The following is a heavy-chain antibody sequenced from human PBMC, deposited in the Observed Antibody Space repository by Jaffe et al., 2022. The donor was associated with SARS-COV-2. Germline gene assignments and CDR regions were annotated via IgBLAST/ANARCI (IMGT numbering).Heavy chain of an antibody. J-gene: IGHJ4*02. Sequence: EVQLLESGGGLVQPGGSLRLSCATSGFTFSSYAMSWVRQAPGKGLQWVSSISGSGGSSYYSDSVKGRFTISRDNSKNTLYLQLNSLRAEDTAIYYCAKDLRFTSSARGLDYWGQGTLVTVSS. V-gene: IGHV3-23*01. CDR2: ISGSGGSS. CDR3: AKDLRFTSSARGLDY. D-gene: IGHD2-2*01. CDR1: GFTFSSYA.